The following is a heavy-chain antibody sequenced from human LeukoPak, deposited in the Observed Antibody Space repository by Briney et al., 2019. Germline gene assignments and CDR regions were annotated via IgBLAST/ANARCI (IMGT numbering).Heavy chain of an antibody. J-gene: IGHJ4*02. D-gene: IGHD5-12*01. Sequence: SETLSLTCAVSGGSISSGGYSWSWIRQPPGKGLGWIGYIYHSGSTYYNPSLKSRVTISVDRSKNQFSLKLSSVTAADTAVYYCARGEGGYDSPFDYWGQGTLVTVSS. CDR1: GGSISSGGYS. CDR3: ARGEGGYDSPFDY. CDR2: IYHSGST. V-gene: IGHV4-30-2*01.